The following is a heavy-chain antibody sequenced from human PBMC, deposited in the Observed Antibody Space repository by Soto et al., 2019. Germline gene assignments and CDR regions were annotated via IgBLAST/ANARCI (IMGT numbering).Heavy chain of an antibody. CDR3: ASRLVDNDY. V-gene: IGHV4-61*01. CDR2: IYYSGST. J-gene: IGHJ4*02. CDR1: GGSVSSGSYY. Sequence: LSLTCTVSGGSVSSGSYYWSWIRQPPGKGLEWIGYIYYSGSTNYNPSLKSRVTISVDTSKNQFSLKLSSVTAADTAVYYCASRLVDNDYWGQGTLVTVSS. D-gene: IGHD6-19*01.